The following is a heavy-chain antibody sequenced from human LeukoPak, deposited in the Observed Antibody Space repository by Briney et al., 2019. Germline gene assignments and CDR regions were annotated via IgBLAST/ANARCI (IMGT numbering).Heavy chain of an antibody. CDR2: INPNNGGT. Sequence: SVKVSCKASGYTFTSYGISWVRQAPGQGLEWMGWINPNNGGTHYAQKFQGRVTMTRDTSITTAYMELSRLRSDDTAMYYCAREATVVAASTAGINFDYWGQGTLVTVSS. CDR1: GYTFTSYG. V-gene: IGHV1-2*02. D-gene: IGHD6-13*01. CDR3: AREATVVAASTAGINFDY. J-gene: IGHJ4*02.